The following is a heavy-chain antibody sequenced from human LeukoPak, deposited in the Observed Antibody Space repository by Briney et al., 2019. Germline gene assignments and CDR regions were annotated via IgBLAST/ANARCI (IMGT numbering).Heavy chain of an antibody. CDR3: ASAGVYDILTGPIL. D-gene: IGHD3-9*01. Sequence: PGGSLRLSCAASGFTFSSYWMSWVRQAPGKGLEWVANIKQDGSEKYYVDSVKGRFTISRDNAKNSLYLQMDSLRAEDTAVYYCASAGVYDILTGPILWGRGTLVTVSS. V-gene: IGHV3-7*01. CDR1: GFTFSSYW. J-gene: IGHJ4*02. CDR2: IKQDGSEK.